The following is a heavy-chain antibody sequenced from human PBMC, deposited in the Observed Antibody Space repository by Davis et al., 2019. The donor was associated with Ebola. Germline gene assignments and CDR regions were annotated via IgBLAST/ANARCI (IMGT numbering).Heavy chain of an antibody. J-gene: IGHJ4*02. CDR3: VREGYWNLDF. D-gene: IGHD1-1*01. CDR1: GFTFSNHW. V-gene: IGHV3-74*03. Sequence: GESLKISCAASGFTFSNHWMHWVRQVPGKGLVWVSRIKADGSYTEYADSVKGRFTISRDNAKSTLWLQMSSLGVEDMAIYYCVREGYWNLDFWGQGTRVIVSS. CDR2: IKADGSYT.